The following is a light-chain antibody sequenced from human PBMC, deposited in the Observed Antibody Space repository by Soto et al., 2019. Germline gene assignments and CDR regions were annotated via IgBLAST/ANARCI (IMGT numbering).Light chain of an antibody. CDR3: QQYNTYART. CDR1: QSVITS. CDR2: RAS. Sequence: DIQMTQSPSTLSASVGDRVTITCRASQSVITSLAWYQHKPGKAPKLLIYRASTLESGVPSRFSVSGSGTEFTLTISSLQPDDCATYYCQQYNTYARTFGQGTNLEI. J-gene: IGKJ1*01. V-gene: IGKV1-5*03.